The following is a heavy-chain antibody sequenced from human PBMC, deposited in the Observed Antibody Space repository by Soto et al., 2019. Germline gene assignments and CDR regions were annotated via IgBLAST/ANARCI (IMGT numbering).Heavy chain of an antibody. V-gene: IGHV3-30*18. CDR3: AKDMVPGRSSGWFAKYGLDY. D-gene: IGHD6-19*01. Sequence: GGSLRLSCAASGFTFSSYGMHWVRQAPGKGLEWVAVISYDGSNKYYADSVKGRFTISRDNSKNTLYLQMNSLRAEDTAVYYCAKDMVPGRSSGWFAKYGLDYWGQGTLVTVSS. CDR1: GFTFSSYG. CDR2: ISYDGSNK. J-gene: IGHJ4*02.